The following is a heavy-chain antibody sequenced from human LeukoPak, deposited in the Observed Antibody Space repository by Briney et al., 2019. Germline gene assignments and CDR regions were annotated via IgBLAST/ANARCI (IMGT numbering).Heavy chain of an antibody. CDR3: ARVYGSGWSDP. CDR2: ISSSSSYI. Sequence: GGSLRLSCAASGFTSDDYAMHWVRQAPGKGLEWVSSISSSSSYIYYADSVKGRFTISRDNAKNSLYLQMNSLRAEDTAVYYCARVYGSGWSDPWGQGTLVTVSS. V-gene: IGHV3-21*01. CDR1: GFTSDDYA. D-gene: IGHD3-10*01. J-gene: IGHJ5*02.